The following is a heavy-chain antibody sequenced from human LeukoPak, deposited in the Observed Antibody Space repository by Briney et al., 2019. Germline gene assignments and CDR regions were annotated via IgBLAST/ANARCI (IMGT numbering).Heavy chain of an antibody. D-gene: IGHD6-13*01. CDR3: AKDESMKAARYYFDF. J-gene: IGHJ4*02. Sequence: GGSLRLSRAASGFTFKNYGMHWVRQAPDKGLEWVAVMANDGGDKHHADSVKGRFTVSRDNSKNTVYLQMNSLRGEDTAVYYCAKDESMKAARYYFDFWGQGTLVTVSS. V-gene: IGHV3-30*18. CDR1: GFTFKNYG. CDR2: MANDGGDK.